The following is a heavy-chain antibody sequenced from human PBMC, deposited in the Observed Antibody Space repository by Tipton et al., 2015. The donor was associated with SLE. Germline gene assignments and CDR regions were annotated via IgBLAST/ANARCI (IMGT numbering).Heavy chain of an antibody. CDR2: ISSSSSYI. D-gene: IGHD6-19*01. CDR3: TKAVAGTGDAFDI. Sequence: LRLSCAASGFTFSSYSMNRVRQAPGKGLEWVSSISSSSSYIYYADSVKGRFTISRDNAKNSLYLQMNSLRAEDTAVYYCTKAVAGTGDAFDIWGQGTMVTVSS. V-gene: IGHV3-21*01. CDR1: GFTFSSYS. J-gene: IGHJ3*02.